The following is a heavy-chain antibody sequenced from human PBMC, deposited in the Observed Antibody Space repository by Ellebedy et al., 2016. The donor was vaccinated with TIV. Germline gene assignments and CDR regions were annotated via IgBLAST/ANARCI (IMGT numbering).Heavy chain of an antibody. J-gene: IGHJ4*02. Sequence: MPSETLSLTCTVSGGSMSSNYYWGWIRQPPGKGLEWIGTNSYSGGTNYNPSLKSRVTISVDTSKNQFSLKLTSVTAADTAVYYCARGTGDSWGQGTLVTVSS. D-gene: IGHD1-1*01. CDR2: NSYSGGT. CDR3: ARGTGDS. CDR1: GGSMSSNYY. V-gene: IGHV4-39*01.